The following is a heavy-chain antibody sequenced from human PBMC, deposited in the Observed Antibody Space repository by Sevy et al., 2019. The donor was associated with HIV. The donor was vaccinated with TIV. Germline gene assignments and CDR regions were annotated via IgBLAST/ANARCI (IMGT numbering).Heavy chain of an antibody. D-gene: IGHD2-8*02. Sequence: GGSLRLSCTASGFTFSNHAMHWVSQGPGKGPESVAFIRNDGSHEYYADSVKGRFTISRDNSKNTLYLQMNSLRPEDTAVYYCARDRKVLLVVYAIPFDAFDIWGQGTMVTVSS. CDR1: GFTFSNHA. J-gene: IGHJ3*02. CDR2: IRNDGSHE. CDR3: ARDRKVLLVVYAIPFDAFDI. V-gene: IGHV3-30*02.